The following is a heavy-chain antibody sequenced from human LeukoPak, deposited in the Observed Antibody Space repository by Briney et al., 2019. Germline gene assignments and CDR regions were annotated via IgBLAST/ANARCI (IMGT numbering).Heavy chain of an antibody. CDR1: GASISGGTYY. CDR2: IYYTGST. V-gene: IGHV4-39*01. J-gene: IGHJ4*02. Sequence: TPSETLSLTCSVSGASISGGTYYWGWIRQPPGKGLEWIGSIYYTGSTYDNPSLKSRVTIYVDTSKNQFSLKLSSVTAADTAVYYCARRGGSGRAFDYWGQGTLVTVSS. CDR3: ARRGGSGRAFDY. D-gene: IGHD1-26*01.